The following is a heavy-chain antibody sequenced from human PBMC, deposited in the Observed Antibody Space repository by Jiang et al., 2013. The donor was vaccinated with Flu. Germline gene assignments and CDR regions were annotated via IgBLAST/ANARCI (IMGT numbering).Heavy chain of an antibody. CDR1: GFTFSSHA. CDR2: ISAGGFTI. Sequence: SGGDLIQPAGSLRLSCAASGFTFSSHAMSWVRQAPGKGLEWVSGISAGGFTIYYADSVKGRFTISRDNSKNTLFLQMNSLRAEDTALYFCAKFISSAVGSNWFDPWGQGTLVTVSS. D-gene: IGHD3-10*01. J-gene: IGHJ5*02. CDR3: AKFISSAVGSNWFDP. V-gene: IGHV3-23*01.